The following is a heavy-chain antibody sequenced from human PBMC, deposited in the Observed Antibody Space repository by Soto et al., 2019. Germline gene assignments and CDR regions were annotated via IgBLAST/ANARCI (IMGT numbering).Heavy chain of an antibody. D-gene: IGHD5-12*01. CDR1: GGSISSSGYY. CDR3: ATVANYYYYGMDV. J-gene: IGHJ6*02. Sequence: QLQLQESGPGLVKPSETLSLTCTVSGGSISSSGYYWGWIRQPPGKGLEWIGSIYHSGSTYYNPSLENRVTIYVETSTNQFSLKLTSVTAADTAVYYCATVANYYYYGMDVWGQGTTVTVSS. V-gene: IGHV4-39*01. CDR2: IYHSGST.